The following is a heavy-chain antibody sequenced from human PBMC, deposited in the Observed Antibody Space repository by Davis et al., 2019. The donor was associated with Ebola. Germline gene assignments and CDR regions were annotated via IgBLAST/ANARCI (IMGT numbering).Heavy chain of an antibody. V-gene: IGHV1-69*04. D-gene: IGHD3-16*01. Sequence: LVKVSCKASGGTFSSYAISWVRQAPGQGLEWMGRIIPILGIANYAQKFQGRVTITADKSTSTAYMELSSLRSEDTAVYYCAEIGGVNDYWGQGTLVTVSS. J-gene: IGHJ4*02. CDR3: AEIGGVNDY. CDR2: IIPILGIA. CDR1: GGTFSSYA.